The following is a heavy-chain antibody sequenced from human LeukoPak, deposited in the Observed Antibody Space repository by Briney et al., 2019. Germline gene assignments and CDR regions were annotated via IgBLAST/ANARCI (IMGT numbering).Heavy chain of an antibody. Sequence: GGSLRLSCAPAGFTFTSYAMSCGRQAPGQGLQWVSAISGSGGSTYYADSVKGRFTISRDNAKNSLYLQMNSLRAEDTAVYYCASFADIVVVPAAANWFDPWGQGTLVTVSS. J-gene: IGHJ5*02. V-gene: IGHV3-23*01. CDR1: GFTFTSYA. D-gene: IGHD2-2*01. CDR2: ISGSGGST. CDR3: ASFADIVVVPAAANWFDP.